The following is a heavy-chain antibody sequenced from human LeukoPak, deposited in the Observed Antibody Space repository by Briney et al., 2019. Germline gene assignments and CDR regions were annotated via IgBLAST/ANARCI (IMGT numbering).Heavy chain of an antibody. D-gene: IGHD2-2*01. J-gene: IGHJ6*02. CDR2: ILPILGIA. CDR1: GGTFSSYA. V-gene: IGHV1-69*04. Sequence: ASVKVSCKASGGTFSSYAISWVRQAPGQGLEWMGRILPILGIANYAQKFQGRVTITADKSTSTAYMELSSLRSEDTAVYYCASRYCSSTSCYYYYGMDVWGQGTTVTVSS. CDR3: ASRYCSSTSCYYYYGMDV.